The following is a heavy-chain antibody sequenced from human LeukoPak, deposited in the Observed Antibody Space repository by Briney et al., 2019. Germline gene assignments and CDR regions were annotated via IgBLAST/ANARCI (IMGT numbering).Heavy chain of an antibody. CDR2: IYYTGAT. D-gene: IGHD5-18*01. J-gene: IGHJ4*02. V-gene: IGHV4-39*01. CDR1: GGSISSSGYY. CDR3: ARQGEGGYTYGNFDS. Sequence: PSETLSLTCTVSGGSISSSGYYWGWLRQPPGKGLEWIGSIYYTGATYYSPSLKSRVTISLDTSENQFSLKLNSVTAADTAVYYCARQGEGGYTYGNFDSWGQGALVTVSS.